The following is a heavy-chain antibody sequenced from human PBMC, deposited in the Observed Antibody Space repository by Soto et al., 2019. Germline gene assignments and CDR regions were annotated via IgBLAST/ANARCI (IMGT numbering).Heavy chain of an antibody. Sequence: PSETLSLTCTVSGGSISSYYWSWIRQPPGKGLEWIGYIYYSGSTNYNPSLKSRVTISVDTSKNQFSLKLSSVTAADTAVYYCARLKYSSGPFDTWGQGTLVTVSS. J-gene: IGHJ5*02. CDR2: IYYSGST. V-gene: IGHV4-59*08. D-gene: IGHD6-19*01. CDR1: GGSISSYY. CDR3: ARLKYSSGPFDT.